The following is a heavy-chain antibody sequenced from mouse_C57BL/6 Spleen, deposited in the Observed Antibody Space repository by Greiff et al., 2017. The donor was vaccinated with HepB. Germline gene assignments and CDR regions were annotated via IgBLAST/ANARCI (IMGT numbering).Heavy chain of an antibody. J-gene: IGHJ4*01. V-gene: IGHV5-9-1*02. Sequence: EVKLVESGEGLVKPGGSLKLSCAASGFTFSSYAMSWVRQTPEKRLEWVAYISSGGDYIYYADTVKGRFTISRDNARNTLYLQMSSLKSEDTAMYYCTRPVVENYAMDYWGQGTSVIVSS. CDR2: ISSGGDYI. CDR3: TRPVVENYAMDY. D-gene: IGHD1-1*01. CDR1: GFTFSSYA.